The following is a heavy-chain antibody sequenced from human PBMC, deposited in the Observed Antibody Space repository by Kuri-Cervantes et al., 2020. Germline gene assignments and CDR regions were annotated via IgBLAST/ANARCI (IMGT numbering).Heavy chain of an antibody. CDR2: IDHKGRA. J-gene: IGHJ5*02. CDR3: ARDLDGANSPYNVFWFDP. D-gene: IGHD2/OR15-2a*01. V-gene: IGHV4-4*01. Sequence: GSLRLSCAVSGGSISSGNWWSWVRQSPGEGLEWIGEIDHKGRANYSPSLKSRVIMSVDKSKNQFSLKLNSVTAADTAVYFCARDLDGANSPYNVFWFDPWGQGTLVTVSS. CDR1: GGSISSGNW.